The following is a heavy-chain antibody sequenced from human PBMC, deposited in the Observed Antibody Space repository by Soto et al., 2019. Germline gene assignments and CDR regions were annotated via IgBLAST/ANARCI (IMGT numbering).Heavy chain of an antibody. CDR2: IYYSGST. D-gene: IGHD6-19*01. V-gene: IGHV4-59*01. J-gene: IGHJ6*02. CDR3: VRELSSSGRDRKSNYYYYYGMDV. Sequence: SETLSLTCTVSGGSISSYYWSWIRQPPGKGLEWIGYIYYSGSTNYNPSLKSRVTISVDTSKNQFSLKLSPVTAADTAVYYCVRELSSSGRDRKSNYYYYYGMDVWGQGTTVTVSS. CDR1: GGSISSYY.